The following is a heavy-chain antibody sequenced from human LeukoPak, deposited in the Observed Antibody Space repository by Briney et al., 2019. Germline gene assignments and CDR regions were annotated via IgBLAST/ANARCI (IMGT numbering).Heavy chain of an antibody. J-gene: IGHJ3*02. Sequence: PGGSLRLSCSASGFTFNSYPVHWVRQAPGKGLEYVSGISRNGGSTYYADSVKGRFTISRDNSENTLYLQMSSLRAEDTAVYYCVKESGFMVAPNSAFDIWGRGTMVTVSS. V-gene: IGHV3-64D*06. CDR3: VKESGFMVAPNSAFDI. CDR1: GFTFNSYP. CDR2: ISRNGGST. D-gene: IGHD4/OR15-4a*01.